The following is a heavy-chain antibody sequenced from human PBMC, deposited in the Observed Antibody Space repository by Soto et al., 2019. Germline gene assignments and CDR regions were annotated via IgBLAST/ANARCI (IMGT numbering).Heavy chain of an antibody. J-gene: IGHJ4*02. V-gene: IGHV3-23*01. CDR3: AKDHDYIWGSYRPNIFDY. Sequence: GGSLRLSCAASGFTFSSYAMSWVRQAPGKGLEWVSAISGSGGSTYYADSVKGRFTISRDNSKNTLYLQMNSLRAEDTAVYHCAKDHDYIWGSYRPNIFDYWGQGTPVTVSS. CDR2: ISGSGGST. CDR1: GFTFSSYA. D-gene: IGHD3-16*02.